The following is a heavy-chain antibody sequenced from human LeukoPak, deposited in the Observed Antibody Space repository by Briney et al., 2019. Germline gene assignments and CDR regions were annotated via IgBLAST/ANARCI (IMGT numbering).Heavy chain of an antibody. CDR2: INPNSGGT. D-gene: IGHD2-15*01. CDR1: GYTFTGYY. Sequence: ASVKVSCKASGYTFTGYYMHWVRQAPGQGLEWMGWINPNSGGTNYAQKFQGRVTMTRDTSISTAYMELSRLRSDDTAVYYCARGPRIVVVVAAIDYWGQGTLVTVSS. J-gene: IGHJ4*02. V-gene: IGHV1-2*02. CDR3: ARGPRIVVVVAAIDY.